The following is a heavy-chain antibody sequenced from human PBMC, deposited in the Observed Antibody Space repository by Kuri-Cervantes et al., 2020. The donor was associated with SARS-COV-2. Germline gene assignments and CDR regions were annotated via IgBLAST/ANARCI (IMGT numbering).Heavy chain of an antibody. CDR2: IIPILGTA. Sequence: SVKVSCKAPIYTSMNYGISWVRQAPGQGLEWMGRIIPILGTANYAQKFQGRVTITADKSTSTAYMELSSLRSEDTAVYYCARDFIAAAGIDYWGQGTLVTVSS. CDR3: ARDFIAAAGIDY. J-gene: IGHJ4*02. D-gene: IGHD6-13*01. CDR1: IYTSMNYG. V-gene: IGHV1-69*04.